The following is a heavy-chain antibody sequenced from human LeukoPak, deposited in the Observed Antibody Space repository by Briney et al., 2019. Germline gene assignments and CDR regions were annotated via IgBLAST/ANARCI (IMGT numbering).Heavy chain of an antibody. CDR3: ARAVISFGGVIAKGFDC. CDR2: MYFSGTT. Sequence: SETLSLTCTVSGGSISTYHWSWIRQPPGKGPEWIGYMYFSGTTDYNPSLKSRVTMSVDPSMNQVSLNLSSVTAADTAIYYCARAVISFGGVIAKGFDCWGQGTLVTVTS. V-gene: IGHV4-59*01. CDR1: GGSISTYH. J-gene: IGHJ4*02. D-gene: IGHD3-16*02.